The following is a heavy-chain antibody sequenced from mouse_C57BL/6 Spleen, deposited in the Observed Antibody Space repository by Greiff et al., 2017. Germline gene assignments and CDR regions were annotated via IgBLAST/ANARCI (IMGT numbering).Heavy chain of an antibody. V-gene: IGHV1-52*01. CDR1: GYTFTSYW. CDR3: AKTGTSYYFDY. J-gene: IGHJ2*01. D-gene: IGHD4-1*01. Sequence: QVQLQQPGAELVRPGSSVKLSCKASGYTFTSYWMHWVKQRPIQGLEWIGNIDPSDIETHYNQKFKDKATLTVDKSSSTAYMQLSSLTSEDSAVYYCAKTGTSYYFDYWGQGTTLTVSS. CDR2: IDPSDIET.